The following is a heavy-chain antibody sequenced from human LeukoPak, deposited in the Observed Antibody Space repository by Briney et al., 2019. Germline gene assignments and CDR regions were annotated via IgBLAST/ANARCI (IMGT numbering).Heavy chain of an antibody. CDR2: IYSSGRT. D-gene: IGHD5-18*01. V-gene: IGHV4-4*07. J-gene: IGHJ4*02. Sequence: SETLSLTCSVSGASISAYHWSWIRQPAGKGLEWIGRIYSSGRTNYSPSLKSRLTMSVDTSKSQFALKLNSVTAADTAVYYCARDYSYPDYWGQGTLVTVSS. CDR1: GASISAYH. CDR3: ARDYSYPDY.